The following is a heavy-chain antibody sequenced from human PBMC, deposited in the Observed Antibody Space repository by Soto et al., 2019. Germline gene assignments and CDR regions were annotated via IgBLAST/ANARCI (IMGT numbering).Heavy chain of an antibody. CDR1: GYAFTRYY. D-gene: IGHD3-9*01. CDR2: INPSGGST. CDR3: ARAEYDILTGLYRGNYFDP. V-gene: IGHV1-46*01. Sequence: QVQLVQSGSEVKQPGASVRVSCQASGYAFTRYYIHWVRQAPGQGLEWMGVINPSGGSTSYTQKFRGRVTMTSDTSTNTVFMDLRSLTSEDTAVYYCARAEYDILTGLYRGNYFDPWGQGTLVTVS. J-gene: IGHJ5*02.